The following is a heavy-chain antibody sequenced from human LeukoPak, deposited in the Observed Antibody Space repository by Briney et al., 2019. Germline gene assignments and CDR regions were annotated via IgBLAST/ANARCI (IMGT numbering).Heavy chain of an antibody. D-gene: IGHD2-21*02. Sequence: SETLSLTCAVCGGSFSGYYWSWIRQPPGKGLEWIGEINHSGSTNYNPSLKSRVTISVDTSKNQFSLKLSSVTAADTAVYYCARVTYCGGDCYSRYNWFDPWGQGTLVTVSS. CDR1: GGSFSGYY. V-gene: IGHV4-34*01. CDR2: INHSGST. CDR3: ARVTYCGGDCYSRYNWFDP. J-gene: IGHJ5*02.